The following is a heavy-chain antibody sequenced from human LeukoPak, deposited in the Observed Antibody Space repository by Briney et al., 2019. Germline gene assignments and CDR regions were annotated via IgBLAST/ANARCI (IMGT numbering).Heavy chain of an antibody. CDR1: GGSFSNYY. Sequence: SETLSLTCAVYGGSFSNYYWTWIRQPPGKGLEWIGEINHSGSARYNPSLKSRVIISVDTSKNQFSLKLSSVTAADTAVYYCATQILLCHYYWGQGTLVTVSS. V-gene: IGHV4-34*01. D-gene: IGHD2-2*01. CDR3: ATQILLCHYY. CDR2: INHSGSA. J-gene: IGHJ4*02.